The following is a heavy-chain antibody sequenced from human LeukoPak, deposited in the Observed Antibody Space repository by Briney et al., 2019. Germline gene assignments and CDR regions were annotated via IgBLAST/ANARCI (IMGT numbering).Heavy chain of an antibody. V-gene: IGHV4-38-2*02. CDR3: ARSTVTTLDWYFDL. CDR2: IYHSGST. D-gene: IGHD4-17*01. CDR1: GYSISSGYY. Sequence: SETLSLTCTVSGYSISSGYYWGWIRQPPGKGLEWIGSIYHSGSTYYNPSLKSRVTISVDTSKNQFSLKLSSVTAADTAVYYCARSTVTTLDWYFDLWGRGTLVTVSS. J-gene: IGHJ2*01.